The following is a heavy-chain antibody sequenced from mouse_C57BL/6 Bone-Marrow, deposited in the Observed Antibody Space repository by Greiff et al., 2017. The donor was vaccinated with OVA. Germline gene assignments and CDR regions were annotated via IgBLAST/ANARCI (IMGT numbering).Heavy chain of an antibody. J-gene: IGHJ2*01. Sequence: QVQLQQPGAELVKPRASVKVSCKASGYTFTSYWMHWVKQRPGQGLEWIGRIHPSDSDTNYTPTFKGKATLTVDKSSSTAYMQLSSLTSDYSAVYYCAMWDWDSFFDYWVQGTTLTVSS. CDR1: GYTFTSYW. CDR3: AMWDWDSFFDY. V-gene: IGHV1-74*01. CDR2: IHPSDSDT. D-gene: IGHD4-1*01.